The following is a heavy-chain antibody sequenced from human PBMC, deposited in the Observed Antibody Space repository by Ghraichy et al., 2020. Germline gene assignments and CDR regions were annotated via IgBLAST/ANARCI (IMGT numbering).Heavy chain of an antibody. V-gene: IGHV1-2*06. D-gene: IGHD2/OR15-2a*01. J-gene: IGHJ6*02. CDR1: GYTFTGYY. Sequence: ASVKVSCKASGYTFTGYYMHWVRQAPGQGLEWMGRINPNSGGTNYAQKFQGRVTMTRDTSISTAYMELSRLRSDDTAVYYCARGNSGVYYYYGMDVWGQGTTVTVSS. CDR2: INPNSGGT. CDR3: ARGNSGVYYYYGMDV.